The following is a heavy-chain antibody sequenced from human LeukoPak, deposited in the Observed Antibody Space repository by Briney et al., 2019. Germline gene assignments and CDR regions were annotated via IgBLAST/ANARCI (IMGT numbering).Heavy chain of an antibody. J-gene: IGHJ3*02. Sequence: PGGSLRLSCSASGFTFSDHWMSWVRQAPGKELEWVASIKNDETEKRYVDSTQGRFTISRDNAKNSMYLQRNSLRAEDTATYYCTRQSSSNAFEIWGQGTMVTVS. V-gene: IGHV3-7*05. CDR2: IKNDETEK. D-gene: IGHD2-2*01. CDR1: GFTFSDHW. CDR3: TRQSSSNAFEI.